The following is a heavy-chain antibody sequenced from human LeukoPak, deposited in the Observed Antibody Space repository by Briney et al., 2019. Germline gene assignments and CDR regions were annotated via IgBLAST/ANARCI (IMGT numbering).Heavy chain of an antibody. CDR1: GFTFDDYT. D-gene: IGHD6-6*01. Sequence: GGSLRLSCAASGFTFDDYTMHWVRQAPGKGLEWVSLISWDGGSTYYADSVKGRFTISRDNSKNSLYLQMNSLRTEDTALYYCAKDMGYSSSCFDYWGQGTLVTVSP. V-gene: IGHV3-43*01. CDR3: AKDMGYSSSCFDY. J-gene: IGHJ4*02. CDR2: ISWDGGST.